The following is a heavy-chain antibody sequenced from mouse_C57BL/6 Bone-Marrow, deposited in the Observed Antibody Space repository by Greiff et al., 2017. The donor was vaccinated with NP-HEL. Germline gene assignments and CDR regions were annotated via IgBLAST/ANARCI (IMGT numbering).Heavy chain of an antibody. CDR3: AGLFTTVVATEDWYCDV. CDR1: GYSFTDYN. Sequence: VQLQQSGPELVKPGASVKISCKASGYSFTDYNMHWVKQSTGKSLEWIGEINPNYGTTSYNQKFKGKATLTADQSSSTAYMQLNSLTSDDSAVDHCAGLFTTVVATEDWYCDVWGTGTTVTVSS. D-gene: IGHD1-1*01. V-gene: IGHV1-39*01. CDR2: INPNYGTT. J-gene: IGHJ1*03.